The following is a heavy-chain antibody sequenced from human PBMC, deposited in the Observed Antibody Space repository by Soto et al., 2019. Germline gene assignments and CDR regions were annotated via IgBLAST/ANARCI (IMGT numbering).Heavy chain of an antibody. CDR3: ARLAFCLGDCHLAPLGFDP. V-gene: IGHV4-31*03. J-gene: IGHJ5*02. D-gene: IGHD2-21*02. CDR1: GGSISIGAYY. CDR2: IYKSGSS. Sequence: SETLSLTCTVSGGSISIGAYYWSCIRQHPGKGLEWIGYIYKSGSSYYSPSLKSRVAISVDTSKNRLSLKLTSVTAADTAVYYCARLAFCLGDCHLAPLGFDPWGQGTLVTVSS.